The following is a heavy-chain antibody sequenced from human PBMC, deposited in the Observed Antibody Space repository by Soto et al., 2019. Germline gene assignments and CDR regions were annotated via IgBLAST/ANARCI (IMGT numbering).Heavy chain of an antibody. CDR2: ISGSGGST. CDR3: AKDVLLWFGELKGHDAFDI. CDR1: GFTFSSYA. Sequence: GGSLRLSCAASGFTFSSYAMSWVRQAPGKGLEWVSAISGSGGSTYYADSVKGRFTISRDNSKNTLYLQMNSLRAEDTAVYYCAKDVLLWFGELKGHDAFDIWGQGTMGTVSS. V-gene: IGHV3-23*01. J-gene: IGHJ3*02. D-gene: IGHD3-10*01.